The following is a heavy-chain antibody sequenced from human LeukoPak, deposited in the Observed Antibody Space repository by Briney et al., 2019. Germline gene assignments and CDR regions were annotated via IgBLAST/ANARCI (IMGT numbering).Heavy chain of an antibody. Sequence: SETLSLTCAVYGGSFSGYYWSWIRQPPGKGLEWIGEINHSGSTNYNPSLKSRVTISVDTSKNQFSLKLGSVTAADTAVYYYARGISIVVVTAVTYNWFDPWGQGTLVTVSS. D-gene: IGHD2-21*02. J-gene: IGHJ5*02. CDR2: INHSGST. CDR3: ARGISIVVVTAVTYNWFDP. CDR1: GGSFSGYY. V-gene: IGHV4-34*01.